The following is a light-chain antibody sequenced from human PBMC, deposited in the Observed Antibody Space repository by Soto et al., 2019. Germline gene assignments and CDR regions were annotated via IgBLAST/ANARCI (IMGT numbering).Light chain of an antibody. CDR1: QSVTSN. Sequence: EVLMTQSPATLSMSLGERATLSCRAGQSVTSNLAWYQQKPGQAPRLLIYGASTRATGIPARFSGGGSGTEFTLTISSLQSEDFAVYYCQQYDNWPVTFGKGTKVEIK. CDR2: GAS. J-gene: IGKJ1*01. V-gene: IGKV3-15*01. CDR3: QQYDNWPVT.